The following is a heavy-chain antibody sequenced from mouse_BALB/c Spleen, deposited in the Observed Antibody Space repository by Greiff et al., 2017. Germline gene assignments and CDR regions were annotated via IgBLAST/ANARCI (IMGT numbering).Heavy chain of an antibody. CDR2: ISDGGSYT. CDR1: GFTFSDYY. J-gene: IGHJ2*01. CDR3: ARDKSFDY. V-gene: IGHV5-4*02. Sequence: DVMLVESGGGLVKPGGSLKLSCAASGFTFSDYYMYWVRQTPEKRLEWVATISDGGSYTYYPDSVKGRFTISRDNAKNNLYLQMSSLKSEDTAMYYCARDKSFDYWGQGTTLTVSS.